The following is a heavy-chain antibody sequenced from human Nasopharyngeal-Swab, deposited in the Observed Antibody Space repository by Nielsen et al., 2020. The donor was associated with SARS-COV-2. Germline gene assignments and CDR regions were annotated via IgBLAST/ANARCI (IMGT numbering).Heavy chain of an antibody. D-gene: IGHD3-10*01. V-gene: IGHV3-48*04. CDR3: AKESRRLLWFGEARGY. CDR2: ISSSSSTI. Sequence: GGSLRLSCAASGFTFSSYSMNCVRQAPGKGLEWVSYISSSSSTIYYADSVKGRFTISRDNAKNSLYLQMNSLRAEDTAVYYCAKESRRLLWFGEARGYWGKGTLVTVSS. CDR1: GFTFSSYS. J-gene: IGHJ4*02.